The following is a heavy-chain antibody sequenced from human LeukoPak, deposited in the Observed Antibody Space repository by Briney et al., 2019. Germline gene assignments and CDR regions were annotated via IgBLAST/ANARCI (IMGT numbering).Heavy chain of an antibody. V-gene: IGHV4-59*12. CDR1: GGSISSYY. D-gene: IGHD3-10*01. CDR2: IYYSGST. Sequence: SETLSLTCTVSGGSISSYYWSWIRQPPGKGLEWIGYIYYSGSTYYNPSLKSRVTISVDTSKNQFSLKLSSVTAADTAVYYCARAKAWMVRGVHDAFDIWGQGTMVTVSS. CDR3: ARAKAWMVRGVHDAFDI. J-gene: IGHJ3*02.